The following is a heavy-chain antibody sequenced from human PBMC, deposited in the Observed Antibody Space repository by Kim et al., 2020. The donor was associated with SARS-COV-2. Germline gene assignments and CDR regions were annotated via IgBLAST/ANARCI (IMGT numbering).Heavy chain of an antibody. Sequence: STSYAASVKGRFTISRDNSKNTLYLQMNSLRAEDTAVYYCANMGYSYGVNWGQGTLVTVSS. CDR2: ST. J-gene: IGHJ4*02. D-gene: IGHD5-18*01. V-gene: IGHV3-23*01. CDR3: ANMGYSYGVN.